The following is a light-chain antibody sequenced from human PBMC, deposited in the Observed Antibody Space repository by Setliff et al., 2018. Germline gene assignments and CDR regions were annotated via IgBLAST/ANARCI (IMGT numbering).Light chain of an antibody. CDR3: SSYSGSSTLV. V-gene: IGLV2-14*01. J-gene: IGLJ1*01. Sequence: QSVLTQPASVSGSPGQSITISCTGTSSDVGGYNYVSWYQQHPGKAPKLMIYEVSDRHSGVSNRFSGSRSGNTASLTIYGLQAEDEADYYCSSYSGSSTLVFGTGTKGTVL. CDR2: EVS. CDR1: SSDVGGYNY.